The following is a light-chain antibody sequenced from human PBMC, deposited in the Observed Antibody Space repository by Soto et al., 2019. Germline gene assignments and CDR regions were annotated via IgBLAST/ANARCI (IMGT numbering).Light chain of an antibody. V-gene: IGKV3-20*01. CDR2: GAS. Sequence: EIVLTQSPGTLSLSPGERATLSCRASQSVRSSYLAWYQQKPGQAPRLLIYGASSRATGIPDRFSGSGSGTDFTLTLSILEPDDCAVYYCQLYGSSPTTFGQGTKVEIK. CDR1: QSVRSSY. J-gene: IGKJ1*01. CDR3: QLYGSSPTT.